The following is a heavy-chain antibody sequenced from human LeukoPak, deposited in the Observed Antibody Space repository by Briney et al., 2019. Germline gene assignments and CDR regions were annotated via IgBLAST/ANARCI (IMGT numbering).Heavy chain of an antibody. J-gene: IGHJ4*02. D-gene: IGHD3-10*01. V-gene: IGHV3-33*06. CDR2: IWYDGSNK. CDR1: GFTFSSYA. Sequence: GGSLRLSCAASGFTFSSYAMSWVRQAPGKGLEWVAVIWYDGSNKYYADSVKGRFTISRDNSKNTLYLQMKSLRAEDTAVYYCAKDARFGELLVGKSYYFDYWGQGTLVTVSS. CDR3: AKDARFGELLVGKSYYFDY.